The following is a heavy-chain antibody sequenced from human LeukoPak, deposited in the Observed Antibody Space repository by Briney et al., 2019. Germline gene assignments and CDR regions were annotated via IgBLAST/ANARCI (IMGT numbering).Heavy chain of an antibody. Sequence: TSETLSLTCTVSGGSMSSYYWNWIRQPPGKGLEWIGYIYYSGSTNYNPSLKSRVTISVDTSKNQFSLKLSSVTAADTAVYYCARGGRAAAGYKTDYWGQGTLVTVSS. CDR1: GGSMSSYY. CDR2: IYYSGST. CDR3: ARGGRAAAGYKTDY. V-gene: IGHV4-59*12. D-gene: IGHD6-13*01. J-gene: IGHJ4*02.